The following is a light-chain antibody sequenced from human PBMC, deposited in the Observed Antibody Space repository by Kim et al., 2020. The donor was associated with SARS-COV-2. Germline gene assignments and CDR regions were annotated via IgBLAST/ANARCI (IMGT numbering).Light chain of an antibody. Sequence: EIVMTQSPATLSVSPGERATLSCRDSQSFTSKLAWFQQKPGRAPRLLIYDTSTRATGIPARFSGSGSGTEFTLTISSLQSEDFAVYYCQQYYSWPLTFGGGTKVDIK. CDR3: QQYYSWPLT. J-gene: IGKJ4*01. V-gene: IGKV3-15*01. CDR1: QSFTSK. CDR2: DTS.